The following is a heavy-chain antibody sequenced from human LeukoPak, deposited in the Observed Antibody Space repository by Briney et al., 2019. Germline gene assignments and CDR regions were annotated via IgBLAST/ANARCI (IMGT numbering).Heavy chain of an antibody. V-gene: IGHV3-23*01. CDR1: GFSFTSYA. D-gene: IGHD5-18*01. CDR2: ISGSGDST. J-gene: IGHJ3*02. Sequence: GGSLRLSCAASGFSFTSYAMSWVRQAPGKGLEWVSVISGSGDSTYYADSVKGRFTISRDNSKSTLYLQMNSLRAEDTAAYYCARGWIQLWNDAFDIWGQGTMVTVSS. CDR3: ARGWIQLWNDAFDI.